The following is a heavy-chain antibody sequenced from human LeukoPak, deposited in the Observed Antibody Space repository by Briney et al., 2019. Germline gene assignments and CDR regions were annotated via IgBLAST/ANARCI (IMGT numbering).Heavy chain of an antibody. D-gene: IGHD2-2*02. CDR1: GFTFSSYG. CDR3: AKDLIVVVPAAISVPHHYYYYGMDV. CDR2: ISYDGSNK. J-gene: IGHJ6*02. Sequence: GGSLRLSCAASGFTFSSYGMHWVRQAPGKGLEWVAVISYDGSNKYYADSVKGRFTISRDNSKNTLYLQMNSLRAEDTAVYYCAKDLIVVVPAAISVPHHYYYYGMDVWGQGTTVTVSS. V-gene: IGHV3-30*18.